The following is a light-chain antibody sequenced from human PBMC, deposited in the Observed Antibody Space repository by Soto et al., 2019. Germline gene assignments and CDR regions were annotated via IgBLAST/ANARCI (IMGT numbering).Light chain of an antibody. CDR2: RAS. Sequence: DIQMTQSPSTLSASVGDSVTITCRASQGISNYLAWYHQKPGKAPKLLIYRASTLESGVPSRFSGRGSATVFTLSISSLQPEDYATYYCQQYSTYPYTFGQGTKLEIK. V-gene: IGKV1-5*03. CDR3: QQYSTYPYT. CDR1: QGISNY. J-gene: IGKJ2*01.